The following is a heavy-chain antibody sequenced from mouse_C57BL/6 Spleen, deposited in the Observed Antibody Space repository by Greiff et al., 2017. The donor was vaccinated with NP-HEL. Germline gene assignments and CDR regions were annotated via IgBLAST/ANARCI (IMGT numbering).Heavy chain of an antibody. J-gene: IGHJ2*01. Sequence: VKLVESGAELVRPGTSVKMSCKASGYTFTNYWIGWAKQRPGHGLEWIGDIYPGGGYTNYNEKFKGKATLTADKSSSTAYMQFSSLTSEDSAIYYCASSVYYCSSYFDGRGQGTTLTVST. D-gene: IGHD1-1*01. CDR1: GYTFTNYW. CDR2: IYPGGGYT. CDR3: ASSVYYCSSYFDG. V-gene: IGHV1-63*01.